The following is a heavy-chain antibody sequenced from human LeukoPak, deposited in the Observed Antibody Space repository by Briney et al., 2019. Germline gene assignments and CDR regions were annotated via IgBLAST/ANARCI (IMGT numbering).Heavy chain of an antibody. Sequence: SETLSLTCTASGASISTYYWSWIRQPPGKGLEWIGYIYYSGNTNYNPSLKSRVTLSVDTSKNQFSLKLSSVTAADTAVYYCARGPIVVVPAAMGLYYYGMDVWGQGTTVTVSS. CDR2: IYYSGNT. J-gene: IGHJ6*02. CDR1: GASISTYY. D-gene: IGHD2-2*01. V-gene: IGHV4-59*12. CDR3: ARGPIVVVPAAMGLYYYGMDV.